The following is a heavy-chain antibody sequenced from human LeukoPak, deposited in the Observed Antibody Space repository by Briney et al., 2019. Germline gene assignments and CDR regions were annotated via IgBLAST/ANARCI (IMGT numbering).Heavy chain of an antibody. V-gene: IGHV4-59*12. D-gene: IGHD1-26*01. Sequence: SDTLSLTCTVSGDSIRSYYWSWIRLPPGKGLEWIGYIYHSGSTNYNPSLKSRVTFSIDSSKNQFSLRLNSVTAADTALYFCARGIGLVGATFYFDDWGQGTLVTVSS. J-gene: IGHJ4*02. CDR3: ARGIGLVGATFYFDD. CDR2: IYHSGST. CDR1: GDSIRSYY.